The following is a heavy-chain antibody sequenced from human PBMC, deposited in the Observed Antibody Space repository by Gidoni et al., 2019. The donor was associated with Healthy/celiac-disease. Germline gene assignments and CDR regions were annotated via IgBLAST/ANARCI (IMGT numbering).Heavy chain of an antibody. CDR3: ARGSITIFGVRNNWCDP. J-gene: IGHJ5*02. Sequence: QVQLQASGPGLVKPSATLSLPCPVSVGSISSYYWSWIRQPPGKGLEWIGYIYYSGSTNYNPSRKSRVTISVDTSKNQFSLKLSSVTAADTAGYYCARGSITIFGVRNNWCDPWGQGTLVTVSS. CDR1: VGSISSYY. D-gene: IGHD3-3*01. V-gene: IGHV4-59*01. CDR2: IYYSGST.